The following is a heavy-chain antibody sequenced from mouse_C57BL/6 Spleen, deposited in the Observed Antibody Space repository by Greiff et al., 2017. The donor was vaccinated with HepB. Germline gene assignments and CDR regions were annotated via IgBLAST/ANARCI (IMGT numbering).Heavy chain of an antibody. V-gene: IGHV1-82*01. CDR2: IYPGDGDT. CDR1: GYAFSSSW. J-gene: IGHJ2*01. CDR3: ARSHLYDYDIAFDY. D-gene: IGHD2-4*01. Sequence: QVQLQQSGPELVKPGASVKISCQASGYAFSSSWMNWVKQRPGQGLEWIGRIYPGDGDTNYNGKFKGKATLTADKSSSTAYMQLSSLTSEDSAVYFCARSHLYDYDIAFDYWGQGTTLTVSS.